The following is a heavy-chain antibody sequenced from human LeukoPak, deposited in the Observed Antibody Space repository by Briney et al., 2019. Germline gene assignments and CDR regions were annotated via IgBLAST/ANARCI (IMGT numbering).Heavy chain of an antibody. CDR3: AKAASDVLLWFGELTTDY. D-gene: IGHD3-10*01. Sequence: GGSLRLSCAASGFTFSSYAMSWVRQAPGKGLEWVSAISGSGGSTYYADSVKGRFTISRDNSKNTLYLQMNSLRAEDTAVYYCAKAASDVLLWFGELTTDYWGQGTLVTVSS. CDR1: GFTFSSYA. J-gene: IGHJ4*02. V-gene: IGHV3-23*01. CDR2: ISGSGGST.